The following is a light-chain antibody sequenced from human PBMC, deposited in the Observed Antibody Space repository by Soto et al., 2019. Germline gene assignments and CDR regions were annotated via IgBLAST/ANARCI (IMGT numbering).Light chain of an antibody. Sequence: DIQMTQSPSSLSASVGDRVTITCQASQDISNYLNWYQQKPGKAPKLLIYDASNLETGVPSRFSGSGSGTDFTFTISSLQPEDIATSYCQQYDNLPPKLTLGGGTKVDIK. CDR1: QDISNY. CDR3: QQYDNLPPKLT. V-gene: IGKV1-33*01. J-gene: IGKJ4*01. CDR2: DAS.